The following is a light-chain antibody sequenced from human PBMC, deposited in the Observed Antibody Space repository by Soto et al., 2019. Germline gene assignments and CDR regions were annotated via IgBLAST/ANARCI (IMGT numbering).Light chain of an antibody. V-gene: IGKV3-11*01. CDR1: QSVSSY. CDR3: QQRSNWPPIT. J-gene: IGKJ5*01. CDR2: DAS. Sequence: EIVLTQSPATLSLSPGERASLSCRASQSVSSYLAWFQQKPCQAPRLLIYDASNRATGIPARFSGSGSGTDFTPTISSLEPEDFAVYYCQQRSNWPPITFGQGTRVEIK.